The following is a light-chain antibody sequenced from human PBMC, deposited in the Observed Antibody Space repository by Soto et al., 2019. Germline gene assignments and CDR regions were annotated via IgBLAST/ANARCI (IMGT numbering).Light chain of an antibody. CDR3: QQYYSSWT. CDR1: RSISGTF. V-gene: IGKV3-20*01. J-gene: IGKJ1*01. CDR2: GAS. Sequence: EIVLTQSPGTLSLSPGERATLSCRASRSISGTFLAWYQHKPGQAPRVLIYGASRRATGIPDRFSGSGSGTDFTLTISRLEPEDFALYYCQQYYSSWTFGQGTKVEMK.